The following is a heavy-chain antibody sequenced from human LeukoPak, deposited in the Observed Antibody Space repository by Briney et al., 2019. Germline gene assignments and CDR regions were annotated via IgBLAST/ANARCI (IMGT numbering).Heavy chain of an antibody. CDR3: ARGRVSSSTWYSTYYYYFYMDV. CDR2: VDHTGST. D-gene: IGHD4-11*01. J-gene: IGHJ6*03. V-gene: IGHV4-59*01. CDR1: GGSISSYY. Sequence: SETLSLTCTVSGGSISSYYWSWIRQPPGEGLEWIGYVDHTGSTKFNPSLNGRVSISRDTSKNLFSLRLRSVTAADTAVYFCARGRVSSSTWYSTYYYYFYMDVWGQGTMVTVSS.